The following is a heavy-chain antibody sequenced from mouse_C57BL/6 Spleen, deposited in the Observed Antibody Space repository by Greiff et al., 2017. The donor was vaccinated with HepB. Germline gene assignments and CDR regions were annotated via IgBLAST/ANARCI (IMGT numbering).Heavy chain of an antibody. CDR3: TRDYGSSYYY. CDR1: GYTFTDYE. CDR2: IDPETGGT. Sequence: VKLVESGAELVRPGASVTLSCKASGYTFTDYEMHWVKQTPVHGLEWIGAIDPETGGTAYNQKFKGKAILTADKSSSTAYMELRSLTSEDSAVYYCTRDYGSSYYYWGQGTLVTVSA. J-gene: IGHJ3*01. D-gene: IGHD1-1*01. V-gene: IGHV1-15*01.